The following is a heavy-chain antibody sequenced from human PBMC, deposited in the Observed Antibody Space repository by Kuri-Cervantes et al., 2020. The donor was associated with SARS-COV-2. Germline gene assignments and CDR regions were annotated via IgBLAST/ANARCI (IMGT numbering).Heavy chain of an antibody. V-gene: IGHV4-39*01. D-gene: IGHD1-1*01. CDR2: IYESGDT. Sequence: GSLRLSCTVSGASISSSTYYWGWIRQSPGKGLEWIGSIYESGDTYYSSSLKSRLSLSVDTSRNQFSLRLTSVTAAGTAIYYCARHYAFDNFHKWGQGTLVTVAS. CDR1: GASISSSTYY. J-gene: IGHJ4*02. CDR3: ARHYAFDNFHK.